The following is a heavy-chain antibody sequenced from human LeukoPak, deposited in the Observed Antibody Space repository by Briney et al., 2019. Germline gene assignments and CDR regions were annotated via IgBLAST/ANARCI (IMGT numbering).Heavy chain of an antibody. V-gene: IGHV3-21*01. D-gene: IGHD2-2*01. J-gene: IGHJ3*02. CDR2: ISSSSSYI. CDR1: GFTFSSYS. Sequence: GGSLRFSCAASGFTFSSYSMNWVRQAPGKGLEWVSSISSSSSYIYYADSVKGRFTISRDNAKNSLYLQMNSLRAEDTAVYYCASSRSTDAFDIWGQGTMVTVSS. CDR3: ASSRSTDAFDI.